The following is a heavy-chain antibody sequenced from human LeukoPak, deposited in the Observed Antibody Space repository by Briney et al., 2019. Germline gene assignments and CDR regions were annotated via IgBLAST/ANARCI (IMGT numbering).Heavy chain of an antibody. CDR1: GFTFSGYA. CDR2: ISSSSAYI. Sequence: PGGSLRLSCAASGFTFSGYAMSWVRQAPGKGLEWVSSISSSSAYIYYADLVEGRFTISRDNAKNSLYLQMNSLRAEDTAVYYCARELNFDYWGQGTLVTVSS. CDR3: ARELNFDY. V-gene: IGHV3-21*01. J-gene: IGHJ4*02.